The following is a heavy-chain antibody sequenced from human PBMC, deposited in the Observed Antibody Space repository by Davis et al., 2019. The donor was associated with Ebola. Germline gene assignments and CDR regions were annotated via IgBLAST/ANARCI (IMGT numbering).Heavy chain of an antibody. CDR1: GGSFSGYY. CDR2: IYYSGTT. D-gene: IGHD6-13*01. J-gene: IGHJ5*02. Sequence: SETLSLTCAVYGGSFSGYYWSWIRQPPGKGLEWIGNIYYSGTTNYNPSLKSRVTISVDTSKNQFSLKLSSVTAADTAVYYCARGLGMGWFDPWGQGTLVTVSS. V-gene: IGHV4-59*12. CDR3: ARGLGMGWFDP.